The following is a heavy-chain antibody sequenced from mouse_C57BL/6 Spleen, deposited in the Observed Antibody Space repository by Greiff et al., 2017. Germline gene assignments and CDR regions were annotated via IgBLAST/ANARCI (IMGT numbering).Heavy chain of an antibody. CDR3: ARGDGYNPHYYAMDY. D-gene: IGHD2-3*01. CDR1: GYTFTSYW. J-gene: IGHJ4*01. Sequence: QVQLQQPGAELVKPGASVKLSCKASGYTFTSYWMHWVKQRPGRGLEWIGRIDPNSGGTKYNEKFKSKATLTVDKPSSTAYMQLSSLTSEDSAVYYCARGDGYNPHYYAMDYWGQGTSVTVSS. CDR2: IDPNSGGT. V-gene: IGHV1-72*01.